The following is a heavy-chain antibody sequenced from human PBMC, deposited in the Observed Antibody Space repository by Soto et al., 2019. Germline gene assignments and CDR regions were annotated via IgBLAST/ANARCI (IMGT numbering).Heavy chain of an antibody. V-gene: IGHV3-30*03. J-gene: IGHJ4*02. Sequence: GRPKRHSCAASGLTFSSYAMHWVRQDTGKGLEWVAIISFDGSNKFYADSVKGRFTISRDNSKNTLYLEMSSLRAEDTAVYFCARDLSYCSGGSCYQHDGSGNWGQGTLVTVSS. D-gene: IGHD2-15*01. CDR3: ARDLSYCSGGSCYQHDGSGN. CDR1: GLTFSSYA. CDR2: ISFDGSNK.